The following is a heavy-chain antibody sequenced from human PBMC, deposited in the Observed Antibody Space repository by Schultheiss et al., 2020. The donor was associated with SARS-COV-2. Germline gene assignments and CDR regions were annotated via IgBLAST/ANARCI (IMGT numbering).Heavy chain of an antibody. V-gene: IGHV3-30*07. Sequence: GGSLRLSCAASGFTFSSYAMHWVRQAPGKGLEWVAVISYDGSNKYYADSVKGRFTISRDNAKNTLYLQMNSLRAEDTAVYYCAKQLINSGWYVGYWGQGTLVTVSS. D-gene: IGHD6-19*01. J-gene: IGHJ4*02. CDR1: GFTFSSYA. CDR2: ISYDGSNK. CDR3: AKQLINSGWYVGY.